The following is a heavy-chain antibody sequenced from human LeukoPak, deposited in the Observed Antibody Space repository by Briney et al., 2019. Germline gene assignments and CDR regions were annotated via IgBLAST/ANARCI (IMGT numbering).Heavy chain of an antibody. Sequence: GGSLRLSCAASGFTFSSYWMHWVRQAPGKGLVGVSRINDDGRSTSYADSVKGRFTISRDNAKNTLYLQMDSLRTEDTAVYYCAKEMRAVTRLLDYWGQGTLVTVSS. CDR2: INDDGRST. J-gene: IGHJ4*02. CDR1: GFTFSSYW. V-gene: IGHV3-74*01. D-gene: IGHD3-3*01. CDR3: AKEMRAVTRLLDY.